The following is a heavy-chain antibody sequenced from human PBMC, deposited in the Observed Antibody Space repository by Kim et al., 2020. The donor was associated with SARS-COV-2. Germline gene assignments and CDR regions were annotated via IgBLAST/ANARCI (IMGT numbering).Heavy chain of an antibody. CDR1: GFTFRIYW. Sequence: GGSLRLSCAASGFTFRIYWMNWVRQAPGKGLEWVANINEDGSEENYVESVKGRFTISRDNAKNSLYLQMNGLRVDDTAVYYCVRGSYNFDYWGQGTLVPVSS. D-gene: IGHD1-26*01. CDR2: INEDGSEE. V-gene: IGHV3-7*03. J-gene: IGHJ4*02. CDR3: VRGSYNFDY.